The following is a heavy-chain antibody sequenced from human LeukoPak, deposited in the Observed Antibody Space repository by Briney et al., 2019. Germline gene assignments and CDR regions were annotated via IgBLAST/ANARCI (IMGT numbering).Heavy chain of an antibody. CDR3: VRGRQWGFDN. CDR2: ITGGSNII. D-gene: IGHD6-19*01. J-gene: IGHJ4*02. Sequence: GGSLRLSCAASGFTFDDYGMSGVRQAPGKELEGVSYITGGSNIIYYGDSVKGRFTIPRDNAKDSLYLQMNSLKTEDTAVYYCVRGRQWGFDNWGQGTLVTVAS. V-gene: IGHV3-48*01. CDR1: GFTFDDYG.